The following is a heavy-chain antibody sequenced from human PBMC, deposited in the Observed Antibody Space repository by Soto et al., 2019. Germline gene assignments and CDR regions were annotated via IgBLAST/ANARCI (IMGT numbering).Heavy chain of an antibody. CDR1: GFSLSTSGVG. J-gene: IGHJ5*02. D-gene: IGHD3-3*01. CDR3: AHKTYYDFWSGYYKTWFDP. Sequence: QITLKESGPTLVKPTQTLTLTCTFSGFSLSTSGVGVGWIRQPPGKALEWLALIYWNDDKRYSPSLKSRLTITQDTSKIQVVLTMTNMDPVDTATYYCAHKTYYDFWSGYYKTWFDPWGQGTLVTVSS. V-gene: IGHV2-5*01. CDR2: IYWNDDK.